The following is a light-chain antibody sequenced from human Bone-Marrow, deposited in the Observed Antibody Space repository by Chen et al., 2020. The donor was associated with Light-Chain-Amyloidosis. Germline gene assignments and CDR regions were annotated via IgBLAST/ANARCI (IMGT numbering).Light chain of an antibody. Sequence: QSVLTQPPSVSGAPGQRVPISCTGNSSNIGAGYDVHWYQQVPGTAPRLLIYGNTNRPSGVPDRFSGSKSGTSASLAITGLQAEDEADYHCQSYDNSLNGPWVFGGGTKLTVL. CDR1: SSNIGAGYD. J-gene: IGLJ3*02. CDR2: GNT. CDR3: QSYDNSLNGPWV. V-gene: IGLV1-40*01.